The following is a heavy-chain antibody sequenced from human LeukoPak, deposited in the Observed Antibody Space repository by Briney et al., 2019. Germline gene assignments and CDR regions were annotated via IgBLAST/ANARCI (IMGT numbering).Heavy chain of an antibody. CDR3: ARDGAYYDFWSGHSYFDY. V-gene: IGHV3-48*01. D-gene: IGHD3-3*01. Sequence: PGGSLRLSCAASGFTFSSYSMNWVRQAPGKRLEWGSYISSSSSTIYYADSVKGRFTISRDNAKNSLYLQMNSLRAEDTAVYYCARDGAYYDFWSGHSYFDYWGQGTLVTVSS. CDR2: ISSSSSTI. J-gene: IGHJ4*02. CDR1: GFTFSSYS.